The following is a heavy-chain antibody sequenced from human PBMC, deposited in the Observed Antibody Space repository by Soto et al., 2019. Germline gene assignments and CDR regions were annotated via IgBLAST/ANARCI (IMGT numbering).Heavy chain of an antibody. Sequence: ASVKVSCKTSGYTFSSYYIHWVRQAPGQGLEWVTIINPSDGSTSTTQKFQGRVTVTRDMSTSTVYMDLSSLRSEDTAVYYCTPHFGQQPLFDYWGQGTLVTVSS. J-gene: IGHJ4*02. CDR1: GYTFSSYY. CDR3: TPHFGQQPLFDY. V-gene: IGHV1-46*01. D-gene: IGHD6-13*01. CDR2: INPSDGST.